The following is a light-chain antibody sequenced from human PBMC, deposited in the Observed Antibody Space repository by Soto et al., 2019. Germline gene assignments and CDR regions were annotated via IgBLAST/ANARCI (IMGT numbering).Light chain of an antibody. CDR2: GAS. Sequence: DIQLTQSPSFLSAFVGDRVTITCRASQGINSYLAWYQQKQGKAPKILIFGASTLLSGVPSRFSGSGSGTEFTLTIRSLQPQDFATYYCQQLNSYSIYTFGPGTKVDI. CDR1: QGINSY. J-gene: IGKJ3*01. V-gene: IGKV1-9*01. CDR3: QQLNSYSIYT.